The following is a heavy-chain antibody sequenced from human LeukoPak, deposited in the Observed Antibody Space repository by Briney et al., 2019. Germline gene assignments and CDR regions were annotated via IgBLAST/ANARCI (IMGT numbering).Heavy chain of an antibody. Sequence: GGSLRLSCAASGFTFTSYAMSWIRQAPGKGLEWVSAISGGGEDTYYPDSVKGRFTTSRDNSKNTLYLQMNSLRAEDTAIYYCAKPRAMTTGVGRYFDLWGQGTLVTVSS. CDR1: GFTFTSYA. D-gene: IGHD1-1*01. V-gene: IGHV3-23*01. CDR2: ISGGGEDT. CDR3: AKPRAMTTGVGRYFDL. J-gene: IGHJ2*01.